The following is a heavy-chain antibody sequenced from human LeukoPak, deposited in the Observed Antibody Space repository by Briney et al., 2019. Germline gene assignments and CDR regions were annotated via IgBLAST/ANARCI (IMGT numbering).Heavy chain of an antibody. Sequence: GGSLRLSCAASGFTFSSYAMNWVRQAPGKGLEWVSYISSSGSTIYYADSVKGRFTISRDNAKNSLYLQMNSLRAEDTAVYYCARVPPSGSGSYYYYMDVWGKGTTVTISS. D-gene: IGHD3-10*01. CDR1: GFTFSSYA. CDR3: ARVPPSGSGSYYYYMDV. CDR2: ISSSGSTI. V-gene: IGHV3-48*04. J-gene: IGHJ6*03.